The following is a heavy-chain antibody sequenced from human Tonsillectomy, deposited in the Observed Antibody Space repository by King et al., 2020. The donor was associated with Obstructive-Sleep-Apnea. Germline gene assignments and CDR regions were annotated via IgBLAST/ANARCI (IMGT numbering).Heavy chain of an antibody. Sequence: QLVQTGAEVKKPGSSVKVSCKASGYTFTSYYIHWLRQAPGQGLEWMGTNNPSDGSTTYSQNFQGRVTRTRDTSTSTVYMELRSLRSEDTAVYYCARSLVTVPCDYWGQGTLVTVSS. J-gene: IGHJ4*02. V-gene: IGHV1-46*01. CDR3: ARSLVTVPCDY. D-gene: IGHD2-21*02. CDR2: NNPSDGST. CDR1: GYTFTSYY.